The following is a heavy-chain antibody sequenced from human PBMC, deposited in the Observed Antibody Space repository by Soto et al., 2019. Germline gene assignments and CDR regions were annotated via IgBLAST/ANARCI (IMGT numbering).Heavy chain of an antibody. CDR2: IYSGGST. CDR3: ATYTSLDY. V-gene: IGHV3-53*02. CDR1: GFTVSNNY. J-gene: IGHJ4*02. D-gene: IGHD2-2*02. Sequence: EVQLVETGGGVIQPGGSLRLSCAASGFTVSNNYMSWVRQAPGKGLEWVSLIYSGGSTCYADSVKGRFTISRDNSKNTLFLQMNSLRAEDTAVYFCATYTSLDYWGQGTLVTVSS.